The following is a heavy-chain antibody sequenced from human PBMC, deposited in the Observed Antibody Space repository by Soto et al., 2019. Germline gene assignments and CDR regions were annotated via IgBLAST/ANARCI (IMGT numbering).Heavy chain of an antibody. CDR2: IYYSEST. J-gene: IGHJ6*02. Sequence: SETLSLTCTVSGGSISSGDYYWSWIRQPPGKGLEWIGYIYYSESTYYKPSLNTRITISVDTHKNQFSLKLSSVTAADTAVYYCSRPRYYDSSGYLSAFYYYGMDVWGQGTPVTVSS. V-gene: IGHV4-30-4*01. CDR3: SRPRYYDSSGYLSAFYYYGMDV. D-gene: IGHD3-22*01. CDR1: GGSISSGDYY.